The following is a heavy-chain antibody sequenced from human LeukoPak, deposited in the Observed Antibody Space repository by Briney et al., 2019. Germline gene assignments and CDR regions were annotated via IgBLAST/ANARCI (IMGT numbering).Heavy chain of an antibody. CDR1: GFTFSSYG. D-gene: IGHD6-19*01. V-gene: IGHV3-33*01. CDR2: IWYDGSNK. CDR3: ARSLSILSIAVAGTYYYGMDV. Sequence: GGSLRLSCAASGFTFSSYGMHWVRQAPGKGLEWVAVIWYDGSNKYYADSVKGRFTISRDNSKNTLYLQMNSLRAEDTAVYYCARSLSILSIAVAGTYYYGMDVWGQGTTVTVSS. J-gene: IGHJ6*02.